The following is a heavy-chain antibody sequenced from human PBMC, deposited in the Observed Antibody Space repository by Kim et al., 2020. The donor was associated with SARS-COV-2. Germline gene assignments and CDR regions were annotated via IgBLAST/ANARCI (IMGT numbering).Heavy chain of an antibody. J-gene: IGHJ5*02. CDR2: INHSGST. CDR1: GGSFSGYY. V-gene: IGHV4-34*01. CDR3: ARGGTIFGVVKTSSSWFDP. Sequence: SETLSLTCAVYGGSFSGYYWSWIRQPPGKGLEWIGEINHSGSTNYNPSLKSRVTISVDTSKNQFSLKLSSVTAADTAVYYCARGGTIFGVVKTSSSWFDPWGQGTLVTVSS. D-gene: IGHD3-3*01.